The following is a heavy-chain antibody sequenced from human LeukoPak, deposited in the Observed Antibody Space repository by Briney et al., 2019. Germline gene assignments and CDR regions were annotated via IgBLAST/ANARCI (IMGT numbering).Heavy chain of an antibody. Sequence: SETLSLTCAVSGGSISSDGYSWSWIRQPPGKGLEWIGYIYHSGSTYYNPSLKSRVTISVDRSKNQFSLKLSSVTAADTAVYYCARDGSVAGSHWFDPWGQGTLVTVSS. V-gene: IGHV4-30-2*01. D-gene: IGHD6-19*01. CDR2: IYHSGST. CDR1: GGSISSDGYS. CDR3: ARDGSVAGSHWFDP. J-gene: IGHJ5*02.